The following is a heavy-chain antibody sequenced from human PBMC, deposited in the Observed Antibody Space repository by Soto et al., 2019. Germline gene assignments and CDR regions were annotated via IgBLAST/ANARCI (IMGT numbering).Heavy chain of an antibody. Sequence: EGQLAESGGGMVQPGGSLRLSCVASGFTFSSYDMHWVRQAPGKGLEYVSSISSNGSTTYYGNSVKGRFTISRDNSKNTLYLQMGSLRAEDMAVYYCVRRVSGNYDYWGKGTRVTVSS. CDR3: VRRVSGNYDY. CDR2: ISSNGSTT. V-gene: IGHV3-64*01. D-gene: IGHD1-7*01. J-gene: IGHJ4*02. CDR1: GFTFSSYD.